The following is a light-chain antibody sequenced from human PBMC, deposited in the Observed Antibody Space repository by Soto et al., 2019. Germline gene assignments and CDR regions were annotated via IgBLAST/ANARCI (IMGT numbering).Light chain of an antibody. J-gene: IGKJ4*01. CDR2: GAS. CDR1: QSVSSY. Sequence: EIVMTQSPATLSVSPGERATLSCRANQSVSSYLAWYQQKPGQAPRLLIYGASNRATGIPVRFSGSGSGTDFALTITSLQAEDFATYYCQQLRMYPSTFGGGTKVDI. V-gene: IGKV3D-15*01. CDR3: QQLRMYPST.